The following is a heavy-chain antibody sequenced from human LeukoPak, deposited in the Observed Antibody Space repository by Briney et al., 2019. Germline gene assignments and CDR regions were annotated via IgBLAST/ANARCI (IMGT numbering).Heavy chain of an antibody. J-gene: IGHJ4*02. Sequence: GGSLRLSCAASGFTFNSYNMNWVRQAPGKGLEWVSSISSGSSYIYYADSLKGRFTISRDNAKNSLYLQMNSLRAEDTALYYCAREGVVPAAKSFDYWGQGTLVTVSS. D-gene: IGHD2-2*01. V-gene: IGHV3-21*04. CDR3: AREGVVPAAKSFDY. CDR2: ISSGSSYI. CDR1: GFTFNSYN.